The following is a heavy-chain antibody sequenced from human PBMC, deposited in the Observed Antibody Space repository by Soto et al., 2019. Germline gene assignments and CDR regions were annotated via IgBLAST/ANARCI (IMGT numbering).Heavy chain of an antibody. CDR2: IKQDGSEK. CDR1: GFTFSSYW. CDR3: ARAGVKWGRYYYMDV. J-gene: IGHJ6*03. D-gene: IGHD3-16*01. V-gene: IGHV3-7*01. Sequence: PGGSLRLSCAASGFTFSSYWMSWVRQAPGKGLEWVANIKQDGSEKYYVDSVKGRFTISRDNAKNSLYLQMNSLRAEDTAVYYCARAGVKWGRYYYMDVWGKGTTVTVSS.